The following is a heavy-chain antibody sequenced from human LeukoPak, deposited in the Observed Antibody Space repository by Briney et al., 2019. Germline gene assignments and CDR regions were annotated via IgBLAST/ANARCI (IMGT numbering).Heavy chain of an antibody. Sequence: GESLRISCKGSGYSFTSYWISWVRQMPGKGLEWMGRIDPSDSYTNYSPSFQGHVTISADKSISTAYLQWSSPKASDTAMCYCAKSPIVVVPAAMGGNDYWGQGTLVTVSS. J-gene: IGHJ4*02. V-gene: IGHV5-10-1*01. CDR2: IDPSDSYT. CDR3: AKSPIVVVPAAMGGNDY. D-gene: IGHD2-2*01. CDR1: GYSFTSYW.